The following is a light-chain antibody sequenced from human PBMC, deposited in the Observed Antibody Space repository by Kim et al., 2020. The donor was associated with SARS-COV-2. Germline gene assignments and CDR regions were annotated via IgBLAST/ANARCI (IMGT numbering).Light chain of an antibody. V-gene: IGLV3-1*01. CDR1: KLGDKY. CDR3: QAWDSSTPNYV. Sequence: SYELTQPPSVSVSPGQTASITCSGYKLGDKYVSWYQQKPGQSPVVVIYPDNQRPSGIPERFSGSNSGNTATLTISGTQAMDEADYYCQAWDSSTPNYV. CDR2: PDN. J-gene: IGLJ1*01.